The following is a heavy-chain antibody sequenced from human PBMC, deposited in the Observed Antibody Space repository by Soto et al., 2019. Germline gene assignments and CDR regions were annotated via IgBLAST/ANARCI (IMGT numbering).Heavy chain of an antibody. CDR1: GYTFTSYG. J-gene: IGHJ6*02. Sequence: QVQLVQSGAEVKKPGASVKVSCKASGYTFTSYGISWVRQAPGQGLEWMGWISAYNGNTNYAQKLQGRVTMTTDTSTSTAYMELRSLRSDDTAVYYCARETIGTVTTWVYYYYGMDVWGQGTTVTVSS. CDR3: ARETIGTVTTWVYYYYGMDV. D-gene: IGHD4-17*01. V-gene: IGHV1-18*01. CDR2: ISAYNGNT.